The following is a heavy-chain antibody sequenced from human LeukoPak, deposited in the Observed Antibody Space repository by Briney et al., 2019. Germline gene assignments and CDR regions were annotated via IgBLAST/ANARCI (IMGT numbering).Heavy chain of an antibody. J-gene: IGHJ2*01. Sequence: SETLSLTCSVSGGSISGYYWSWIRQPPGKGLEWIGFISYSGSTNYNPSLRSRITISVDTSKNQFSLKLNSVTAADTAVFYCARIRRYYYDGFRPGWVYWYFDVWGRGTLVTVSS. D-gene: IGHD3-22*01. CDR3: ARIRRYYYDGFRPGWVYWYFDV. CDR1: GGSISGYY. CDR2: ISYSGST. V-gene: IGHV4-59*01.